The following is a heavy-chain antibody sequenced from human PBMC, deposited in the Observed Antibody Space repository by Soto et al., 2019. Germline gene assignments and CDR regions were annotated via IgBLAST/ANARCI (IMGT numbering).Heavy chain of an antibody. V-gene: IGHV4-39*01. CDR3: ARQDYDFWSGYSNWFDP. Sequence: ETXSLTCTXXXXSXXXXXXXXXWIRQXPGKGLEWIGSIYYSGSTYYNPSLKSRVTISVDTSKNQFSLKLSSVTAADTAVYYCARQDYDFWSGYSNWFDPWGQGTLVTVSS. J-gene: IGHJ5*02. CDR2: IYYSGST. D-gene: IGHD3-3*01. CDR1: XXSXXXXXXX.